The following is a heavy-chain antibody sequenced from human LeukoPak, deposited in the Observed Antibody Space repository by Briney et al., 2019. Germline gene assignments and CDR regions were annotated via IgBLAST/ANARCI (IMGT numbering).Heavy chain of an antibody. CDR3: ARKPYSNYGLY. Sequence: GGSLRLSCAASGFTFSSYTPSWVRQAPGKGLEWVSAISGNGGRTYYADSVKGRFTISRDNSKNTLYLQMNSLRAEDTAVYYCARKPYSNYGLYWGQGTLVTVSS. D-gene: IGHD4-11*01. V-gene: IGHV3-23*01. CDR2: ISGNGGRT. J-gene: IGHJ4*02. CDR1: GFTFSSYT.